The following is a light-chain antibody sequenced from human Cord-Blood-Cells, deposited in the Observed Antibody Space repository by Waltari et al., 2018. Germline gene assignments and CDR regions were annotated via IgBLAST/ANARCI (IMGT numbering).Light chain of an antibody. J-gene: IGKJ1*01. Sequence: EIVLTQSPATLSVSPGERATLPRRASQSVSSNLVGYQQKPGQAPRLLIYGASTRATGIPARFSGCGSGTEFTRIISGLQSEDFAVYSCQQYNNWPPWTFGQGTKVEIK. CDR2: GAS. CDR3: QQYNNWPPWT. V-gene: IGKV3-15*01. CDR1: QSVSSN.